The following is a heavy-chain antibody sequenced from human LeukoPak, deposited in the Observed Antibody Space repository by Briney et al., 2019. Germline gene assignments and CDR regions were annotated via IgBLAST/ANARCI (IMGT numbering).Heavy chain of an antibody. J-gene: IGHJ4*02. CDR3: ARDGLGIDY. D-gene: IGHD3-10*01. Sequence: GGSLRFSCAAYGFTFSSYHMNWVRQAPGKGLELVSSISSGSGYIHYADSVKGRFTISRDNAKTSLYLQMNSLRAEDTAVYYCARDGLGIDYWGQGTLVTVSS. CDR1: GFTFSSYH. V-gene: IGHV3-21*01. CDR2: ISSGSGYI.